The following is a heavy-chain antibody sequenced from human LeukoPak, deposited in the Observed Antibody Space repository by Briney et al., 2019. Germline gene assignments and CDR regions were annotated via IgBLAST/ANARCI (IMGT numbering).Heavy chain of an antibody. V-gene: IGHV4-34*01. Sequence: PSETLSLTCAVYGGSFSGYYWSWIRQPPGKGLEWIGEINHSGSTNYNPSLKSRVTISVDTSKNQFSLKLSSVTAADTAVYYCARTTNDYWGQGTLVTVSS. J-gene: IGHJ4*02. CDR2: INHSGST. D-gene: IGHD1-1*01. CDR1: GGSFSGYY. CDR3: ARTTNDY.